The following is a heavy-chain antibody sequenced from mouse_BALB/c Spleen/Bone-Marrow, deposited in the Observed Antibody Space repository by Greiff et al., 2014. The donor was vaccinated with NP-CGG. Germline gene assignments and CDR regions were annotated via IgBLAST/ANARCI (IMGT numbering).Heavy chain of an antibody. D-gene: IGHD2-4*01. CDR2: ISGDGRYT. Sequence: EVQLVESGGGLVKSGGSLKLSCAASGFSFSNYGMSWVRQTPEKRLEWVATISGDGRYTFHSDSVKGRFTISRDNAKNNLYLQLSSLRSEDTALYYCARHAYYDQTEVSFVYWGQGTLVTVSA. V-gene: IGHV5-9-2*01. CDR1: GFSFSNYG. J-gene: IGHJ3*01. CDR3: ARHAYYDQTEVSFVY.